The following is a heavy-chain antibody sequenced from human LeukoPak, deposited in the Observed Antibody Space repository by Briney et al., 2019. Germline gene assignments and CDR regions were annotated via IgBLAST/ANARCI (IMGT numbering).Heavy chain of an antibody. CDR1: GFTFGDYA. Sequence: PGGSLRLSCIASGFTFGDYAMTWVRQAPGRGLEWVGFIGSKANGGTTEYAASVKGRFTISRDDSKSIAYLEVNSLQTEDTAVYYCSRGWSVAAAAHYDHWGQGTLVTVSS. CDR3: SRGWSVAAAAHYDH. CDR2: IGSKANGGTT. V-gene: IGHV3-49*04. J-gene: IGHJ4*02. D-gene: IGHD2-2*01.